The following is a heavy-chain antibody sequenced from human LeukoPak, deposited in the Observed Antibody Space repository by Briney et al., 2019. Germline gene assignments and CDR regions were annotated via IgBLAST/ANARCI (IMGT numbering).Heavy chain of an antibody. CDR3: AKRARDYYDSSGFSAYYYYMDV. Sequence: SGGSLRLSCAASGFTFSSYAMSWVRQAPGKGLEWVSAISGSGGSTYYADSVKGRFTISRDNSKNTLYLQMNSLGAEDTAVYYCAKRARDYYDSSGFSAYYYYMDVWGKGTTVTVSS. V-gene: IGHV3-23*01. D-gene: IGHD3-22*01. CDR1: GFTFSSYA. J-gene: IGHJ6*03. CDR2: ISGSGGST.